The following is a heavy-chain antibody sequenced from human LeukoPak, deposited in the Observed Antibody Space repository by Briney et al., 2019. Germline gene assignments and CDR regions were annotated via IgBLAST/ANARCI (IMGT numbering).Heavy chain of an antibody. CDR3: ARGQEHRNYYDSSGNYDY. Sequence: SETLSLTCAVYGGSFSGYYWSWIRQPPGKGLEWIGEINHSGSTNYNPSLKSRVTISVDTSKNQFSLKLSSVTAADTAVYYCARGQEHRNYYDSSGNYDYWGQGTLVTVSS. CDR2: INHSGST. CDR1: GGSFSGYY. V-gene: IGHV4-34*01. D-gene: IGHD3-22*01. J-gene: IGHJ4*02.